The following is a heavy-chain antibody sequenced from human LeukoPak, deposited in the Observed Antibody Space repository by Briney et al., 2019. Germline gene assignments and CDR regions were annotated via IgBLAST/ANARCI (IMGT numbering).Heavy chain of an antibody. CDR2: IIPIFGTA. D-gene: IGHD3-9*01. Sequence: SVKVSCKASGGTFSSYAISWVRQAPGQGLEWMGGIIPIFGTANYAQKFQGRVTITTDESTSTAYMELSSLRSEDTAVYYCASLHYDILTGRPNWFDPWGQGTLVTVSS. CDR1: GGTFSSYA. V-gene: IGHV1-69*05. J-gene: IGHJ5*02. CDR3: ASLHYDILTGRPNWFDP.